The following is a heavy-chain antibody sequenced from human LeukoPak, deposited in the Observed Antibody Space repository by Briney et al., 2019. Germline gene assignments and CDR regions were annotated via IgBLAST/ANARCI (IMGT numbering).Heavy chain of an antibody. CDR1: GGSISNYH. CDR3: ARRDISSGWSFDY. CDR2: IHTSGST. D-gene: IGHD6-19*01. V-gene: IGHV4-4*07. Sequence: PSETLSLTCTVSGGSISNYHWSWIRQPAGKGLEWIGQIHTSGSTNYNPPLKSRVSMSIDTTEDKVSLTIRSVTAADTAFYYCARRDISSGWSFDYWGQGTLVTVSS. J-gene: IGHJ4*02.